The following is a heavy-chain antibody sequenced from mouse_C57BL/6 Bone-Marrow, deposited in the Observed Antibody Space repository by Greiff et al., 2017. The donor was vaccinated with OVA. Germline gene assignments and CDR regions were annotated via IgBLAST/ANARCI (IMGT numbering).Heavy chain of an antibody. CDR3: EREGTSSGYGGFDY. V-gene: IGHV1-61*01. Sequence: QVQLQQPGAELVRPGSSVKLSCKASGYTFTSYWMDWVKQRPGQGLEWIGNIYPSDSETHYNQKFKDKATLTVDKSSSTAYMQLSSLTSEDSAVYYCEREGTSSGYGGFDYWGQGTTLTVSS. CDR1: GYTFTSYW. D-gene: IGHD3-2*02. CDR2: IYPSDSET. J-gene: IGHJ2*01.